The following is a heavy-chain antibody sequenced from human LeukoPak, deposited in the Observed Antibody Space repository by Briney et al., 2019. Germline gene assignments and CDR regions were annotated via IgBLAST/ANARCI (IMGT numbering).Heavy chain of an antibody. CDR2: IYTSGST. J-gene: IGHJ3*02. V-gene: IGHV4-4*07. CDR1: GGSISSYY. D-gene: IGHD3-9*01. CDR3: ARETRYFDWLLRDLNEAFDI. Sequence: SETLSLTCTVSGGSISSYYWSWIRQPAGKGLEWIGRIYTSGSTSYNPSLKSRVTMSVDTSKNQFSLKLSSVTAADTAVYYCARETRYFDWLLRDLNEAFDIWGQGTMVTVSS.